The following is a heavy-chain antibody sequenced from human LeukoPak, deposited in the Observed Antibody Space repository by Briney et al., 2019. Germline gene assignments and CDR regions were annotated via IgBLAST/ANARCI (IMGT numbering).Heavy chain of an antibody. Sequence: GGSLRLSCEASGFTFSRSDMIWVRQAPGKGLEWVSIISASGGSTFYADSVRGRFTISRDNSENSLYLQMNSLRDEDTAVYYCARSNWNYLPEADYWGQGTLVTVSS. D-gene: IGHD1-7*01. CDR1: GFTFSRSD. V-gene: IGHV3-23*01. CDR2: ISASGGST. CDR3: ARSNWNYLPEADY. J-gene: IGHJ4*02.